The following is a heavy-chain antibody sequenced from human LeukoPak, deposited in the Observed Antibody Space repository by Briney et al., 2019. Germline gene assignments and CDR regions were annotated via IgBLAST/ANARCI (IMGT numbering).Heavy chain of an antibody. CDR1: GGSICSSSSF. J-gene: IGHJ3*01. CDR2: GSYSGSA. V-gene: IGHV4-39*01. Sequence: SSETLSLICTVSGGSICSSSSFWCWIRQPPGKGLEWIGSGSYSGSAYYNPSLRSRVTISVDTYKNQFSLKVTSVTAADTAVYYCARRAHPEIASPDTGAFCVWGPGTMVTVSS. D-gene: IGHD3-3*02. CDR3: ARRAHPEIASPDTGAFCV.